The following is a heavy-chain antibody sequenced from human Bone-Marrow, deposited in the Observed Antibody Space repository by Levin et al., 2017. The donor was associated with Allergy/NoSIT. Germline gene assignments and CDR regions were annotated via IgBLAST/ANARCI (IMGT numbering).Heavy chain of an antibody. J-gene: IGHJ6*03. D-gene: IGHD5-12*01. CDR2: INPNSGGT. CDR1: GYTFTGYY. V-gene: IGHV1-2*06. Sequence: GESLKISCKASGYTFTGYYMHWVRQAPGQGLEWMGRINPNSGGTNYAQKFQGRVTMTRDTSISTAYMELSRLRSDDTAVYYCARDQVDIVATTLYYYYYYMDVWGKGTTVTVSS. CDR3: ARDQVDIVATTLYYYYYYMDV.